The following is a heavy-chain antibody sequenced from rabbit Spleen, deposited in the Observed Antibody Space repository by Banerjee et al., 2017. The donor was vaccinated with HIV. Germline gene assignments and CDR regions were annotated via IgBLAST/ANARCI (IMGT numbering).Heavy chain of an antibody. V-gene: IGHV1S45*01. CDR1: GFSFSSNYY. CDR3: ARDTGSSFSSYGMDL. CDR2: IYTGSSGST. D-gene: IGHD8-1*01. J-gene: IGHJ6*01. Sequence: QEQLEESGGDLVKPGASLTLTCTASGFSFSSNYYMCWVRQAPGKGLEWIACIYTGSSGSTYYATWATGRFTYSKTSSTTVTLQMTSLTAADTATYFCARDTGSSFSSYGMDLWGQGTLVTVS.